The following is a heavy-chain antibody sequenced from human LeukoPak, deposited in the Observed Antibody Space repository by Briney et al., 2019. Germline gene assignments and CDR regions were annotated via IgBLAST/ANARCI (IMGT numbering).Heavy chain of an antibody. CDR2: ISAYNGST. CDR3: ARVWQQLGPPHFDY. V-gene: IGHV1-18*01. Sequence: ASVKVSCKASGYTFTSYGISWVRQAPGQGLEWMGWISAYNGSTNYAQKLQGRVTMTTDTSTSTAYMELRSLRSDDTAVYYCARVWQQLGPPHFDYWGQGTLVTVSS. CDR1: GYTFTSYG. J-gene: IGHJ4*02. D-gene: IGHD6-13*01.